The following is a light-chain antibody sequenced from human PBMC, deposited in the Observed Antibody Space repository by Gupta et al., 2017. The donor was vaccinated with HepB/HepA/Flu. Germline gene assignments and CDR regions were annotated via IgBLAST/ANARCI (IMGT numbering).Light chain of an antibody. J-gene: IGKJ3*01. V-gene: IGKV1-39*01. Sequence: DIQMTQSPPSLSASVGDRVTITYRASQSISSYLNWYQQKPGKAPKLLIYAASSLQSGVPSRFSGSGSGTDFTLTISSLQPEDFATYYCQQSYSTLTFGPGTKVDIK. CDR3: QQSYSTLT. CDR1: QSISSY. CDR2: AAS.